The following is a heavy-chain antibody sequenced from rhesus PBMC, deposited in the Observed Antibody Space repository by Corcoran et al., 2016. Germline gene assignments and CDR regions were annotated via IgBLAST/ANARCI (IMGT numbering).Heavy chain of an antibody. CDR2: IINGGGRT. V-gene: IGHV3-8*01. Sequence: EVQLVESGGGLVQPGGSLRLSCTGSGFTFGSYYMSWVRTAPGQGLGWVSAIINGGGRTWYTDSVKGRFTISKENAKNTLYLQMDSLRAEDTAVYYCARSLSLYGSKMSFDSWGQGVLVTVSS. J-gene: IGHJ4*01. D-gene: IGHD4-29*01. CDR1: GFTFGSYY. CDR3: ARSLSLYGSKMSFDS.